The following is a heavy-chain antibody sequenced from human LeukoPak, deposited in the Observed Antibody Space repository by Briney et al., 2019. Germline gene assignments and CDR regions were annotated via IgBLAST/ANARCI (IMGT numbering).Heavy chain of an antibody. CDR2: ISGSGDTT. Sequence: PGGSLRLSCAASGFSFTRYAMTWVRQAPGKGLEWVSSISGSGDTTYYADSVKGRFTISRDNSKNTVYLQMNSLRAEDTAVYYCATFDWGSSPNWGQGSRVTVSS. CDR3: ATFDWGSSPN. D-gene: IGHD3-9*01. V-gene: IGHV3-23*01. J-gene: IGHJ4*02. CDR1: GFSFTRYA.